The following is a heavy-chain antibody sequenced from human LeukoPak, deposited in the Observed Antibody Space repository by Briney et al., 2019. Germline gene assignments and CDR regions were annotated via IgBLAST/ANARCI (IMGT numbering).Heavy chain of an antibody. CDR3: AKASYNWNYGPTFDY. D-gene: IGHD1-7*01. V-gene: IGHV3-30*18. Sequence: GRSLRLSCAASGFTFDDYAMHWVRQAPGKGPEWVAVISYDGSNKYYADSVKGRFTISRDNSKNTLYLQMNSLRAEDTAVYYCAKASYNWNYGPTFDYWGQGTLVTVSS. CDR1: GFTFDDYA. J-gene: IGHJ4*02. CDR2: ISYDGSNK.